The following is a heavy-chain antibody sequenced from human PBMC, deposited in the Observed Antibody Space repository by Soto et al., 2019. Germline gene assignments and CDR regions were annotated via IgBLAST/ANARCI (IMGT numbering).Heavy chain of an antibody. V-gene: IGHV4-34*01. CDR2: INHSGST. CDR1: GGSFSGYY. J-gene: IGHJ3*02. Sequence: QVQLQQWGAGLLKPSETLSLTCAVYGGSFSGYYWSWIRQPPGKGMEWIGEINHSGSTNYNPSLKKRFTISVDTSKNQFPLKLSSVDAADTAVYYCARSGYSSSWYLYSLKHHDAFDIWGQGTMVTVSS. CDR3: ARSGYSSSWYLYSLKHHDAFDI. D-gene: IGHD6-13*01.